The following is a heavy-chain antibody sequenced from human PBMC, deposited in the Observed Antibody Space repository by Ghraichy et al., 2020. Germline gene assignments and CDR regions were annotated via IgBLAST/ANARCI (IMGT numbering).Heavy chain of an antibody. CDR3: AKGYSSGWDFQRDYFDY. Sequence: GGSLRLSCAASGFTFSTYGMYWVRQAPGKGLEWVAINSYDGSNKKYADSVKGRFTISRDNSKNTLYLQMNSLRAEDTAVYYCAKGYSSGWDFQRDYFDYWGQGTLVTVSS. CDR1: GFTFSTYG. D-gene: IGHD6-19*01. V-gene: IGHV3-30*18. J-gene: IGHJ4*02. CDR2: NSYDGSNK.